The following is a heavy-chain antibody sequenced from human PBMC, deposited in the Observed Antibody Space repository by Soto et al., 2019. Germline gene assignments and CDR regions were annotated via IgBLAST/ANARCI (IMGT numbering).Heavy chain of an antibody. V-gene: IGHV1-69*13. CDR2: IIPIFGTA. CDR3: AREGTRYSSSWTFDY. J-gene: IGHJ4*02. CDR1: GGTFSSYA. Sequence: SVKVSCKASGGTFSSYAISWVRQAPGQGLEWMGGIIPIFGTANYAQKFQGRVTITADESTSTAYMELSSLRSEDTAVYYCAREGTRYSSSWTFDYWGQRTLVTSPQ. D-gene: IGHD6-13*01.